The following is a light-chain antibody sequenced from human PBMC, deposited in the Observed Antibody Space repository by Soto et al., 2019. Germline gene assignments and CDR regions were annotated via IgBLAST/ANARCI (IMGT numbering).Light chain of an antibody. V-gene: IGKV1-39*01. CDR1: QSISSY. CDR3: QQSYRTPRT. J-gene: IGKJ1*01. CDR2: AAS. Sequence: DIQMTQSPSSLSASVGDRVTITCRASQSISSYLNWYQQKSEKAPKLLIYAASGLQGGVPSRFSGSGSGRDFTLTISSLQPEDSATYYCQQSYRTPRTFGQGTKVAIK.